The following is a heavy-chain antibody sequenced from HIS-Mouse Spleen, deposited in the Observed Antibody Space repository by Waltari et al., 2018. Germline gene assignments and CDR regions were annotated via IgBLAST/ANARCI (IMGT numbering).Heavy chain of an antibody. J-gene: IGHJ4*02. CDR3: ARDISQSVPDY. CDR1: GYTFTGYY. Sequence: QVQLVQSGAEVKKPGASVKVSCKASGYTFTGYYMHGVRQAPGQGLEWMGWINPNRGGTNYAQKFQGRVTMTRDTSISTAYMELSRLRSDDTAVYYCARDISQSVPDYWGQGTLVTVSS. CDR2: INPNRGGT. V-gene: IGHV1-2*02.